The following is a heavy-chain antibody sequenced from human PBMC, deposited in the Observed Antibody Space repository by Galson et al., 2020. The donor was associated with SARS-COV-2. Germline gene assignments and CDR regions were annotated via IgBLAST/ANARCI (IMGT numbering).Heavy chain of an antibody. CDR2: ISDTGGST. Sequence: GGSLRLSCAASGLTFSTYAMSWVRQAPGKGLEWVSVISDTGGSTFYADSVKGRFTISRDNPKNTLYLQMTSLRADDTAVYYCAKMGHYAFEIWGQGTMVTVSP. CDR3: AKMGHYAFEI. V-gene: IGHV3-23*01. J-gene: IGHJ3*02. CDR1: GLTFSTYA.